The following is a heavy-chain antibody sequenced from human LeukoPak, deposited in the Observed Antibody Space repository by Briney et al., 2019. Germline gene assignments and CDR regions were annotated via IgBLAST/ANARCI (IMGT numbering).Heavy chain of an antibody. V-gene: IGHV3-49*04. CDR1: AFTFGDYA. CDR3: TRVGIAVAATGYYYMDV. J-gene: IGHJ6*03. Sequence: PAQSLRLSCTVYAFTFGDYAMSWVSQAPGKGMEWEGFIRSKAYSGTTEYAESVKGRFTISRDESKSIAYLQMNSLKSEDTAVYYCTRVGIAVAATGYYYMDVWGKGTTVTVSS. CDR2: IRSKAYSGTT. D-gene: IGHD6-19*01.